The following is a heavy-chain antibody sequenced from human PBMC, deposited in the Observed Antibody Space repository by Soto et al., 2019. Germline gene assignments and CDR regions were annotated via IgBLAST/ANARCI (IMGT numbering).Heavy chain of an antibody. V-gene: IGHV4-59*12. CDR3: ARVCGGDCHYGMDV. Sequence: PSETLSLTCTVSGGSISSYYWSWIRQPPGKGLEWIGYIYYSGSTNYNPSLKSRVTISVDTSKNQFSLKLSSVTAADTAVYYRARVCGGDCHYGMDVWGQGTTVTAP. J-gene: IGHJ6*02. CDR1: GGSISSYY. CDR2: IYYSGST. D-gene: IGHD2-21*02.